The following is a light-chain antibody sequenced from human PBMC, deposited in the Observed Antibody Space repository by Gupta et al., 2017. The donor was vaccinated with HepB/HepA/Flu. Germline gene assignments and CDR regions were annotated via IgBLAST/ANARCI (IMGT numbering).Light chain of an antibody. CDR1: LPLGSW. CDR3: QRSNSFSLT. V-gene: IGKV1-12*01. J-gene: IGKJ4*01. Sequence: DIQMTQSPSSVSASVGDRVTIPCRANLPLGSWVAWYQQKPGKAPKLLIYGGSTLQSGVPSRFSGSGSGTDFTLTISSLQPEDVATYYCQRSNSFSLTFGGGTKVEIK. CDR2: GGS.